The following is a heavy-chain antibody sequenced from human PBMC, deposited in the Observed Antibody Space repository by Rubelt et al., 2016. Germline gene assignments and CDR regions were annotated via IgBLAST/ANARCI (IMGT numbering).Heavy chain of an antibody. J-gene: IGHJ4*02. V-gene: IGHV3-21*06. Sequence: PGGSLRLSCEASGFSFNTYKMNWVRQAPGKGLEWVSSICTDGTYIYYADSVTGRFTISRDNGKNSLYLQMNSLRAEDTAVYFCTRGYRGPDYWGQGTLVTVPS. D-gene: IGHD3-16*02. CDR1: GFSFNTYK. CDR3: TRGYRGPDY. CDR2: ICTDGTYI.